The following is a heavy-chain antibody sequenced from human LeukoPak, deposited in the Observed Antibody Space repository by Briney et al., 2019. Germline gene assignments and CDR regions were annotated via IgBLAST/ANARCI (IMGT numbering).Heavy chain of an antibody. Sequence: SETLSLTCTVSGGSISSYYWSWIRQPAGKGLEWIGRIYTSGSTDYNSSLKSRVTMSVDTSKNQFSLKLSSVTAADTAVYYCARDSGFWKGMVRGVIGAFDIWGQGTMVTVSS. CDR2: IYTSGST. CDR3: ARDSGFWKGMVRGVIGAFDI. D-gene: IGHD3-10*01. CDR1: GGSISSYY. J-gene: IGHJ3*02. V-gene: IGHV4-4*07.